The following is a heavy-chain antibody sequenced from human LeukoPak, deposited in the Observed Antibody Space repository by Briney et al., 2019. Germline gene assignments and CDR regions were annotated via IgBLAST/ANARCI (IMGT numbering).Heavy chain of an antibody. CDR1: GFTFSNHE. V-gene: IGHV3-48*03. CDR2: ISGSGGTI. Sequence: GGSLRLSCATSGFTFSNHEMNWVRQAPGKGPEWVSYISGSGGTIHYAESVEGRFTISRDNAKNSLHLQMQSLRVEDTGVYYCARTVCSTISCYVFDHWGQRTPVTVSS. D-gene: IGHD2-2*01. J-gene: IGHJ5*02. CDR3: ARTVCSTISCYVFDH.